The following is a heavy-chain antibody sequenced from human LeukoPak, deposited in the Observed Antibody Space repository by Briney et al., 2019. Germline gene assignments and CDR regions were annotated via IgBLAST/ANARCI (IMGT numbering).Heavy chain of an antibody. D-gene: IGHD2-2*01. CDR2: ISSSSSYI. Sequence: GSLRLSCAASGFTFSSYSMNWVRQAPGKGLEWVSSISSSSSYIYYADSVKGRFTISRDNAKNSLYLQMNSLRAEDTAVYYCARDRTIYCSSTSCLGDWGQGTLVTVSS. J-gene: IGHJ4*02. CDR3: ARDRTIYCSSTSCLGD. CDR1: GFTFSSYS. V-gene: IGHV3-21*01.